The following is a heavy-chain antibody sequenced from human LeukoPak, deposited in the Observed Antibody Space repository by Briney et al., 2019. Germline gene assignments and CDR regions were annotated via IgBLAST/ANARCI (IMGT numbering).Heavy chain of an antibody. Sequence: QAGGSLRLSCAASGLTLRSYVMNWVRQTPGKGLEGVSSISGSGDSTFYADSVTGRFTISRDNSKNTLYLQMNSLRAADTAVYYCAKDVVGQQWPENYWGQGTLVTVSS. CDR3: AKDVVGQQWPENY. CDR2: ISGSGDST. CDR1: GLTLRSYV. D-gene: IGHD6-19*01. V-gene: IGHV3-23*01. J-gene: IGHJ4*02.